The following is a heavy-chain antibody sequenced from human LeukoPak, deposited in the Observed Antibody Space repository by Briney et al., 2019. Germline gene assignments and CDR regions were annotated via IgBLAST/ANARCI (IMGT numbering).Heavy chain of an antibody. V-gene: IGHV4-30-2*01. J-gene: IGHJ5*02. CDR3: ARGVFRGGSSNWFDP. CDR1: GGSISSGGYY. CDR2: IYHSGST. Sequence: SETLSLTCTVSGGSISSGGYYWSWIRQPPGKGLEWIGYIYHSGSTYYNPSLKSRVTISVDRSKNQFSLKLSSVTAADTAVYYCARGVFRGGSSNWFDPWGQGTLVTVSS. D-gene: IGHD2-15*01.